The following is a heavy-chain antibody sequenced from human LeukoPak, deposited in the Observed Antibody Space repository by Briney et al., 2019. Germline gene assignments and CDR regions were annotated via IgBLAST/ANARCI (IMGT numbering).Heavy chain of an antibody. D-gene: IGHD6-6*01. CDR2: INHSGST. CDR1: GGSFSGYY. J-gene: IGHJ4*02. CDR3: ARERRRIAARPTGPHFDY. V-gene: IGHV4-34*01. Sequence: PSETLSLTYAVYGGSFSGYYWSWIRQPPGKGLEWIGEINHSGSTNYNPSLKSRVTIPVDTSKNQFSLKLGSVTAADTAVYYCARERRRIAARPTGPHFDYWGQGTLVTASS.